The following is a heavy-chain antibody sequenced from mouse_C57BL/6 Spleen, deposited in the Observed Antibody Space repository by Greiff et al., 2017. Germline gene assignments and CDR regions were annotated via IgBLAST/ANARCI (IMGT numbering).Heavy chain of an antibody. CDR2: INPSSGYT. CDR3: ASTYSWFAY. J-gene: IGHJ3*01. Sequence: QVQLQQSGAELAKPGASVKLSCKASGYTFTSYWMHWVKQRPGQGLEWIGYINPSSGYTKYNQKFKGKATLTADKSSSTAYMQLRSLTYEDSADYYCASTYSWFAYWGQGTLVTVSA. CDR1: GYTFTSYW. V-gene: IGHV1-7*01.